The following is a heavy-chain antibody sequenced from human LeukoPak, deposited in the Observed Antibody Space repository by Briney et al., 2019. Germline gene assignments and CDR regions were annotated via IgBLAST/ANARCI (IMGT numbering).Heavy chain of an antibody. CDR1: GGTFSSYA. CDR2: IIPIFGTA. V-gene: IGHV1-69*13. J-gene: IGHJ4*02. CDR3: ASPGEGQLADPGYFDY. D-gene: IGHD6-6*01. Sequence: GASVKVSCKASGGTFSSYAISWVRQAPGQGLEWMGGIIPIFGTANYAQKFQGRVTITADESTSTAYMELSGLRSEDTAVYYCASPGEGQLADPGYFDYWGQGTLVTVSS.